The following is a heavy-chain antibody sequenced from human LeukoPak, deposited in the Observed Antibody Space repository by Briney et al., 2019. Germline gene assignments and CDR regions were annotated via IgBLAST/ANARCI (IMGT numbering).Heavy chain of an antibody. Sequence: ASVKVSCKASGGTFSSYAISWVRQAPGQGLEWMGGIIPIFGTANYAQKFQGRVTITTDESTSTAYMELSSLRSEETAVYYCARAAYCSSTSWYIGSIGYYYYYYMDVWGKGTTVTVSS. D-gene: IGHD2-2*02. J-gene: IGHJ6*03. V-gene: IGHV1-69*05. CDR3: ARAAYCSSTSWYIGSIGYYYYYYMDV. CDR2: IIPIFGTA. CDR1: GGTFSSYA.